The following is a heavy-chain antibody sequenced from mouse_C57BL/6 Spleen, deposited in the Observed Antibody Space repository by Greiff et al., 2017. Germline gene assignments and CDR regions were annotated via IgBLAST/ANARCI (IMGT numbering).Heavy chain of an antibody. CDR2: IDPATGNT. Sequence: VQLKESVAELVRPGASVKLSCTASGFNIKNTYMHWVKQRPEQGLEWIGRIDPATGNTKYAPKFKGKDTITADTSSNTAYLQLSSLTSEDTAISYGDRTTTVVAHGYFDVWGTGTTVTVSS. V-gene: IGHV14-3*01. CDR1: GFNIKNTY. D-gene: IGHD1-1*01. CDR3: DRTTTVVAHGYFDV. J-gene: IGHJ1*03.